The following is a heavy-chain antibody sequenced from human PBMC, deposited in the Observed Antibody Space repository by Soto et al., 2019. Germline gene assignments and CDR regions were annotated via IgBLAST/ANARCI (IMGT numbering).Heavy chain of an antibody. CDR2: IYYSGST. CDR1: GGSISSYY. V-gene: IGHV4-59*08. J-gene: IGHJ4*02. D-gene: IGHD4-17*01. CDR3: VRRYGGTLDY. Sequence: QVQLQESGPGLVKPSETLSLTCTVSGGSISSYYWSWIRQPPGKGLEWIGYIYYSGSTNYNPSYRSPVTISIDTSKNQCSLKLSSVTAADTAVYYCVRRYGGTLDYWGQGTLVTVSS.